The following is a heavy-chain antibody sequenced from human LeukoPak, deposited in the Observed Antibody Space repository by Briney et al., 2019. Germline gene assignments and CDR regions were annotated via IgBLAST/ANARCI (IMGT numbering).Heavy chain of an antibody. CDR1: GFTLSSHW. D-gene: IGHD2-21*01. CDR3: ARDLDAYVVLIAYDAFDI. CDR2: IKQDGSEK. V-gene: IGHV3-7*01. J-gene: IGHJ3*02. Sequence: GGSLRLSCAASGFTLSSHWMGWVRQAPGKGLEWVANIKQDGSEKHYVDSVKGRFTISRDNAKNSLYLQMNSLRAEDTAVYYCARDLDAYVVLIAYDAFDIWGQGTKVTVPS.